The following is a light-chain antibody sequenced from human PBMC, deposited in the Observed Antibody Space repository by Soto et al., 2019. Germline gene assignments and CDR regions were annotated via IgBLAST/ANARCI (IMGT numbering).Light chain of an antibody. J-gene: IGLJ3*02. Sequence: SYELTQPPSVSVAPGQTATITCGGNNIGSKSVHWYQQKPGQAPMLVVYGNSDRPSGIPERFSGSNSGNTATLTISRVEAGDEADYHCQLCDSSGDYWVFGGGTQLTVL. CDR2: GNS. V-gene: IGLV3-21*02. CDR3: QLCDSSGDYWV. CDR1: NIGSKS.